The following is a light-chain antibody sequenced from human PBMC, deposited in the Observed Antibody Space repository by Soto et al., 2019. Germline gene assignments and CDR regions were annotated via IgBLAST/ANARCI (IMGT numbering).Light chain of an antibody. Sequence: QLVLTQSPSASASLGASVKLTCTLSSGHSNYDIAWHQLQPEKGPRFLMKTNSAGNHMKGDGIPDRFSGSISGAERYLTISSLQSEDEADYCCQTWGTDIAVFGGGTKLTVL. V-gene: IGLV4-69*01. J-gene: IGLJ3*02. CDR2: TNSAGNH. CDR1: SGHSNYD. CDR3: QTWGTDIAV.